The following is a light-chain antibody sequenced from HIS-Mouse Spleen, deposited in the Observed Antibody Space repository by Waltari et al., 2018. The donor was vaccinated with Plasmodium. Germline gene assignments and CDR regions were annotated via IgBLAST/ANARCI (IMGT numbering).Light chain of an antibody. J-gene: IGLJ3*02. CDR3: AAWDDSLSGPV. CDR1: SSTLRSNY. V-gene: IGLV1-47*01. Sequence: QSVLTQPPPPPGTPGHRVSILFSRRSSTLRSNYVYWYQQLRGTAPKLPIHRNKRRPSGVPDRFSGSKSGTSASLAISGLRSEDEADYYCAAWDDSLSGPVFGGGTKLTVL. CDR2: RNK.